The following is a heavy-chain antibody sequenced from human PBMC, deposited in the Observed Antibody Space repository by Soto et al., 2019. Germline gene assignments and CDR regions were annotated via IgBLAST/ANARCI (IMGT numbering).Heavy chain of an antibody. D-gene: IGHD2-2*01. Sequence: QVQLQQWGAGLLKPSETLSLTCAVYGGSFSGYYWSWIRQPPGKGLEWIGEINHSGSTNYNPSLKSRVTISVDTSKNQFSLKLSSATAADTAVYYCATPGGYCSSTSCQDAFDIWGQGTMVTVSS. J-gene: IGHJ3*02. CDR1: GGSFSGYY. V-gene: IGHV4-34*01. CDR2: INHSGST. CDR3: ATPGGYCSSTSCQDAFDI.